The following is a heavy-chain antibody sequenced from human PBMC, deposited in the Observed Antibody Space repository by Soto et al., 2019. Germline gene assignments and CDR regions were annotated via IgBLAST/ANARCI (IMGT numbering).Heavy chain of an antibody. J-gene: IGHJ6*02. Sequence: EVQLVEPGGGLVQPGGSLRLSCAGSGFTFSSYAMHWVRQAPGKGLEYVSAISSNGDNTDYANSVKGRFTISRDNSKNTLYLQMGSLRVEDMAVYYCARRIPFGYGMDVWGQGTTVTVSS. CDR3: ARRIPFGYGMDV. CDR2: ISSNGDNT. D-gene: IGHD2-21*01. CDR1: GFTFSSYA. V-gene: IGHV3-64*01.